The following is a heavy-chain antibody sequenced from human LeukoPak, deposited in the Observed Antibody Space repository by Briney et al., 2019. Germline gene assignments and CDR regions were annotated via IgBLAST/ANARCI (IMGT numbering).Heavy chain of an antibody. CDR3: ASPPPGYSSSSHFDY. CDR1: GGSITSSGYY. J-gene: IGHJ4*02. D-gene: IGHD6-13*01. CDR2: IGYGGVL. Sequence: SETLSLTCTVSGGSITSSGYYWGWVRQSPGKGLEWIGSIGYGGVLNYIPSLKSRLTISADTSKNQFSLKLSSVTAADTAVYYCASPPPGYSSSSHFDYWGQGTLVTVSS. V-gene: IGHV4-39*07.